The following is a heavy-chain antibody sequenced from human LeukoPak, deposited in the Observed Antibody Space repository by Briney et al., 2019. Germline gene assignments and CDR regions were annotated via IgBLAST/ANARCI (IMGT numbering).Heavy chain of an antibody. J-gene: IGHJ4*02. D-gene: IGHD1-26*01. CDR2: VYTSGST. V-gene: IGHV4-4*09. Sequence: SETLSLTCTVSGGSISSYYWSWIRQPPGKGLEWIGYVYTSGSTNYNPSLKSRVTISVDTSKNQFSLKLSSVTAADTAVYYCARQGRGEDWGQGTLVTVSS. CDR1: GGSISSYY. CDR3: ARQGRGED.